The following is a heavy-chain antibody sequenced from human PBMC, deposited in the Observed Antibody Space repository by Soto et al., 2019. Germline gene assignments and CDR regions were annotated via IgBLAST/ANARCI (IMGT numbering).Heavy chain of an antibody. J-gene: IGHJ6*02. CDR1: GYTFTSYA. Sequence: ASVKVSFKASGYTFTSYAMHWVRQAPGQGLEWMGWINAGNGNTKYSQKFQGRVTITRDTSASTAYMELSSLRSEDTAVYYCARDPSYYGMDVWGQGTTVTVSS. CDR3: ARDPSYYGMDV. V-gene: IGHV1-3*01. CDR2: INAGNGNT.